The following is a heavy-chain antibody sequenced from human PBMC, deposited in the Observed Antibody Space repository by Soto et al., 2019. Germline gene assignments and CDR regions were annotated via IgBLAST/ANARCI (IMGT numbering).Heavy chain of an antibody. D-gene: IGHD2-15*01. CDR3: AKDLVVLSARFES. CDR2: ISAYNGNT. J-gene: IGHJ4*02. V-gene: IGHV1-18*04. Sequence: EASVKVSCKASGYTFTSYGISWVRQAPGQGLEWMGWISAYNGNTNYAQKLQGRVTMTTDTSTSTAYMELRSLRAEDTAVYYCAKDLVVLSARFESWGQGALVTVSS. CDR1: GYTFTSYG.